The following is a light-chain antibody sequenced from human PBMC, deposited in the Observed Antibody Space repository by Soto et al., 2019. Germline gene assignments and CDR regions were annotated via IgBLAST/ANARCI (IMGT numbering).Light chain of an antibody. CDR1: QDISNY. Sequence: DIHMTQSPSSLSASVGDRVTITCQASQDISNYLNWYQQKPGKAPKLLIYDASNLGTGVPSRFSGSGSGTDFTFTISSLQPEDIATYYCQQYDNLPLTFGGGTKVDIK. CDR2: DAS. J-gene: IGKJ4*01. V-gene: IGKV1-33*01. CDR3: QQYDNLPLT.